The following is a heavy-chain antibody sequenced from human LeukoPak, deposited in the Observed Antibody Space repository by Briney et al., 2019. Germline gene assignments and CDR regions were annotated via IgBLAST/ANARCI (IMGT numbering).Heavy chain of an antibody. V-gene: IGHV1-8*02. CDR1: GYTFTGYY. Sequence: ASVKVSCKASGYTFTGYYMHWVRQAPGQGLEWMGWMNPNSGNTGYAQKFQGRVTMTRNTSISTAYMELSSLRSEDTAVYYCARPQEVSYYDSSGYYSYWGQGTLVTVSS. D-gene: IGHD3-22*01. CDR2: MNPNSGNT. J-gene: IGHJ4*02. CDR3: ARPQEVSYYDSSGYYSY.